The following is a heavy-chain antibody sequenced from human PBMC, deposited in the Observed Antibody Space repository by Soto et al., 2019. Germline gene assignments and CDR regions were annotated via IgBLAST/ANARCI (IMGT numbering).Heavy chain of an antibody. CDR1: GYSFSTSW. D-gene: IGHD3-3*01. J-gene: IGHJ5*02. Sequence: GESLKISCKGSGYSFSTSWIGWVRQMSGKGLEWMGTIYPSDSDTRYSPSFQGKVIISADKSTSAAYLQWRSLKASDTAMYYCATRAEYYDFWSGYYGAWGQGTLVTVSS. CDR3: ATRAEYYDFWSGYYGA. V-gene: IGHV5-51*01. CDR2: IYPSDSDT.